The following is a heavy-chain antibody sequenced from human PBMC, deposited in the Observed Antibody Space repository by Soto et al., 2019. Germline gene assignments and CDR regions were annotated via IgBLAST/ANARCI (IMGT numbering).Heavy chain of an antibody. D-gene: IGHD2-2*01. Sequence: GGSLRLSCAAYGFTFSSYGMHWVRQAPGKGLEWVAVIWYDGSNKYYADSVKGRFTISRDNSKNTLYLQMNSLRAEDTAVYYCAGAAAHRYYYGMDVWGQGTTVTVSS. CDR3: AGAAAHRYYYGMDV. CDR1: GFTFSSYG. J-gene: IGHJ6*02. V-gene: IGHV3-33*01. CDR2: IWYDGSNK.